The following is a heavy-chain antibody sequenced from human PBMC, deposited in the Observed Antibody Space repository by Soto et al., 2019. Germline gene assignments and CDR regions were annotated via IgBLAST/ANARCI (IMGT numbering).Heavy chain of an antibody. CDR3: ARDYYGSGRRPNWFDP. V-gene: IGHV4-30-4*01. CDR1: GVSISSGDYY. Sequence: SETLSLTCSVSGVSISSGDYYWSWIRQPPGKGLEWIGYIYYSENTYSNPSLKSRVTISVDTSKNQFSLKLSSVTAADTAVYYCARDYYGSGRRPNWFDPWGQGTLVTVSS. D-gene: IGHD3-10*01. J-gene: IGHJ5*02. CDR2: IYYSENT.